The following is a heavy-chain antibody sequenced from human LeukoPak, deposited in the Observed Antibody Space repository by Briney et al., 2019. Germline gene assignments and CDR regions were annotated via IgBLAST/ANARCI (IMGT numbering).Heavy chain of an antibody. J-gene: IGHJ4*02. D-gene: IGHD4-11*01. V-gene: IGHV1-2*02. CDR1: GYTFTGYY. CDR3: ARDDYSHYDY. CDR2: INPSSGGT. Sequence: GASVKVSCRASGYTFTGYYMHWVRQAPGQGLEWMGWINPSSGGTNYAQKFQGRVTMTRDTSIGTAYMELSRLRSDDTAVYYCARDDYSHYDYWGQGTLVTVSS.